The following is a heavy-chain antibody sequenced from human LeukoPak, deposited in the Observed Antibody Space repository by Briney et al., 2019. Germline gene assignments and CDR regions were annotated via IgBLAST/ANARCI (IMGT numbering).Heavy chain of an antibody. CDR2: ISSRGSSI. J-gene: IGHJ4*02. D-gene: IGHD3-22*01. Sequence: LSLTCAVYGGSFSGYYWSWIRQPPGKGLEWVSYISSRGSSIYYADSVKGRFTISRDNGKNSLYLQMNSLRAEDTAVYYCARAHYYDSSGLDYWGQGTLVTVSS. CDR3: ARAHYYDSSGLDY. V-gene: IGHV3-11*04. CDR1: GGSFSGYY.